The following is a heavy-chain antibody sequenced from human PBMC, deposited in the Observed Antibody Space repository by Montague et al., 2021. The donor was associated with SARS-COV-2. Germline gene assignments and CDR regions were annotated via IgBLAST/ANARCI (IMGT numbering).Heavy chain of an antibody. Sequence: SETLSLTCTVSGGSISSYYWSWIRQPPGKGLEWIGYINYSGSTNYNPSLKSRVTISVDTSKNQFSLKLSSVTAADTAVYYCARAYYDSSGYYGYFDYWGQGTQVTVSA. CDR1: GGSISSYY. D-gene: IGHD3-22*01. CDR3: ARAYYDSSGYYGYFDY. J-gene: IGHJ4*02. CDR2: INYSGST. V-gene: IGHV4-59*13.